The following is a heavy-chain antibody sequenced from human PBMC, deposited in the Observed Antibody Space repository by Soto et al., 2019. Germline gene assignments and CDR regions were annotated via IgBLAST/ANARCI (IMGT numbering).Heavy chain of an antibody. Sequence: AAKALCKTFGGTFSSYAISWLRQVPGQRLEWMGGIIPIFGTANYAQKFQGRVTITADESTSTAYMELSSLRSEDTVEYYCARRRGAARDLLTKQYYCYFGMDVWGQGTTVTVSS. CDR2: IIPIFGTA. CDR3: ARRRGAARDLLTKQYYCYFGMDV. D-gene: IGHD6-6*01. V-gene: IGHV1-69*01. CDR1: GGTFSSYA. J-gene: IGHJ6*02.